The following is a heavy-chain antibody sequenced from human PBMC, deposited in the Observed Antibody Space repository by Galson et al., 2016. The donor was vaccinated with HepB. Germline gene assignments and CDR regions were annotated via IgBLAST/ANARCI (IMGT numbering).Heavy chain of an antibody. J-gene: IGHJ4*02. Sequence: PALVKPTQTLTLTCTLSGFPLSTSAVGVGWIRQPPEKALEWLALIYWDDDKRYSLSLKSRLTITKDTSKNQVVLTMTNMDPVETATYYCARSDYGSGLYYFDYWGQGTLVTVSS. V-gene: IGHV2-5*02. CDR3: ARSDYGSGLYYFDY. CDR1: GFPLSTSAVG. D-gene: IGHD3-10*01. CDR2: IYWDDDK.